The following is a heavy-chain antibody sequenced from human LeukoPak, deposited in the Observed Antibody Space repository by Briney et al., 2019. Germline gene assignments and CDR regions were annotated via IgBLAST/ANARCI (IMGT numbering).Heavy chain of an antibody. CDR2: IYYDESA. J-gene: IGHJ5*02. Sequence: SETLSLTCVVSGYSISSGYYWAWIRQPPGKGPEWIGHIYYDESAYYNPSLKSRVTISIDTSKNQFSLKLSSVSAADTAVYYCARAYSSSWYFNWFDPWGQGTLVTVSS. CDR3: ARAYSSSWYFNWFDP. D-gene: IGHD6-13*01. V-gene: IGHV4-38-2*01. CDR1: GYSISSGYY.